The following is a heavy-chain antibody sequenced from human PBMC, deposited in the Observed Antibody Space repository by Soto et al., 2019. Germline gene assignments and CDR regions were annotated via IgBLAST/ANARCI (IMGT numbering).Heavy chain of an antibody. CDR3: ARAPKVSGSSQTRPDF. Sequence: SETLSLTCSIYSGSFSCYYWIWIRQPPGKGLEWIGEISQSGNTNYSPSLKSRVSISIDTSKKQFSLNLASVSAADTAVYYCARAPKVSGSSQTRPDFWGQGTLVTVSS. CDR1: SGSFSCYY. V-gene: IGHV4-34*01. CDR2: ISQSGNT. J-gene: IGHJ4*02. D-gene: IGHD6-6*01.